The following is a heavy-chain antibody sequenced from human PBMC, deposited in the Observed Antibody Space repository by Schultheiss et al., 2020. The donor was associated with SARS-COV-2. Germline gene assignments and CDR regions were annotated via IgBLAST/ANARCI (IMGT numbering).Heavy chain of an antibody. CDR2: ISYDGSNK. Sequence: GGSLRLSCAASGFTFSSYGMHWVRQAPGKGLEWVAVISYDGSNKYYVDSVKGRFTISRDNSKNTLYLQMSSLRAEDTAVYYCAKERWYSSSWYDYWGQGTLVTVSS. J-gene: IGHJ4*02. CDR3: AKERWYSSSWYDY. V-gene: IGHV3-30*18. D-gene: IGHD6-13*01. CDR1: GFTFSSYG.